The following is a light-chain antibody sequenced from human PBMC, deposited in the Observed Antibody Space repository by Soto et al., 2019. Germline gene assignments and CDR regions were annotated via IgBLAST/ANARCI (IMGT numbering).Light chain of an antibody. CDR2: LGS. CDR3: MQTLQTPLT. V-gene: IGKV2-28*01. Sequence: DIVTTQSPLSLPVTPGEPASISCRSSQSLLHSKAYNYLDWYLQKPGQSPQLLIYLGSNRASGVPDRFSGSGSGTDFTLKISRVEAEDVGVYYCMQTLQTPLTFGQGTKLEIK. J-gene: IGKJ2*01. CDR1: QSLLHSKAYNY.